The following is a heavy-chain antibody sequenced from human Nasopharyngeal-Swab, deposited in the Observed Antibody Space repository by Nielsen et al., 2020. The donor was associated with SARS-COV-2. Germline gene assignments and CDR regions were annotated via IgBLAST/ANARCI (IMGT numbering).Heavy chain of an antibody. Sequence: SETLSLTCAVSGGPISSSNWWSWVRQPPGKGLEWIGEIYHSGSTNYNPSLKSRVTISVDKSKNQFSLKLSSVTAADTAVYYCARGYCSGGSCSFDYWGQGTLVTVSS. CDR3: ARGYCSGGSCSFDY. CDR2: IYHSGST. J-gene: IGHJ4*02. D-gene: IGHD2-15*01. CDR1: GGPISSSNW. V-gene: IGHV4-4*02.